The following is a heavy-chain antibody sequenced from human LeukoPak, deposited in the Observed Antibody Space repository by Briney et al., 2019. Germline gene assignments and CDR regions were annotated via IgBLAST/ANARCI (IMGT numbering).Heavy chain of an antibody. CDR1: GGSISSSSYY. CDR2: IYYSGST. Sequence: SETLSLTCTVSGGSISSSSYYWGWIRQPPGKGLEWIGSIYYSGSTYYNPSLKSRVTISVDTSKNQFSLKLSSVTAADTAVYYCARGPSGSYGPSAFDIWGQGTMVTVSS. D-gene: IGHD1-26*01. CDR3: ARGPSGSYGPSAFDI. J-gene: IGHJ3*02. V-gene: IGHV4-39*01.